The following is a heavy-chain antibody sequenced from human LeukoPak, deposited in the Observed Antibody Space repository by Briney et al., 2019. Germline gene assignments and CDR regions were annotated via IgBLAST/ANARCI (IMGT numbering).Heavy chain of an antibody. CDR1: GGTFSRYA. CDR3: ARSLSPGSLYLVFDP. Sequence: ASVTVSCKASGGTFSRYAISWVRQAPGQGLEWMGGIIPIFGTANYAQKFQGRVTITADESTSTAYMELSSLRSEDTAVYYCARSLSPGSLYLVFDPWGQGTLVTVSS. CDR2: IIPIFGTA. J-gene: IGHJ5*02. V-gene: IGHV1-69*13. D-gene: IGHD2-2*02.